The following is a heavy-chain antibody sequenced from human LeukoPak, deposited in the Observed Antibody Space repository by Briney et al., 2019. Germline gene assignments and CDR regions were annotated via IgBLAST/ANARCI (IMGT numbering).Heavy chain of an antibody. CDR3: ARGAKYYYDSSGYYYGGRGAFDI. D-gene: IGHD3-22*01. CDR1: GFTFSSYS. V-gene: IGHV3-21*01. Sequence: GWSLRLSCAASGFTFSSYSMNWVRQAPGKGLEWVSSISSSSSYIYYADSVKGRFTISRDNAKNSLYLQMNSLRAEDTAVYYCARGAKYYYDSSGYYYGGRGAFDIWGQGTMVTVSS. J-gene: IGHJ3*02. CDR2: ISSSSSYI.